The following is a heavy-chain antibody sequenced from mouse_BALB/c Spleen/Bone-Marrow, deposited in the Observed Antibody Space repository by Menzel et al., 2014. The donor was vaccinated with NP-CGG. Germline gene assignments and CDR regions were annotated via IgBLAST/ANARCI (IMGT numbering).Heavy chain of an antibody. CDR1: GYTFTSYW. D-gene: IGHD2-2*01. Sequence: VQLQESGAELARPGASVKLSCKASGYTFTSYWMQWVKQRPGQGLEWIGAIYPGDGDTRYTQKFKGKATLTADKSSSTAYMQLSSLASEDSAVFYCGGYDGYDGRGDWGQGTTLTVSS. V-gene: IGHV1-87*01. CDR3: GGYDGYDGRGD. CDR2: IYPGDGDT. J-gene: IGHJ2*01.